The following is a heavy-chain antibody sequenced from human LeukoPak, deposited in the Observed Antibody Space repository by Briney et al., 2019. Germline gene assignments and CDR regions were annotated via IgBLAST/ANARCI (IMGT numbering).Heavy chain of an antibody. V-gene: IGHV4-34*01. D-gene: IGHD2-2*02. Sequence: SETLSLTCAVYGGSFSGYYWSWIRQPPGKGLEWIGAINDSGSTNYNPSLKSRVTISVDTSKNQFSLKLSSVTAADTAVYYCARCRYCSSTSCYNSPYYYYYYGMDVWGQGTTVTVSS. CDR2: INDSGST. CDR1: GGSFSGYY. CDR3: ARCRYCSSTSCYNSPYYYYYYGMDV. J-gene: IGHJ6*02.